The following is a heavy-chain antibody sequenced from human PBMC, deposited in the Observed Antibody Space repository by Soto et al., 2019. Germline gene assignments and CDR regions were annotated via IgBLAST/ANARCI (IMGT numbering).Heavy chain of an antibody. CDR1: GFTFSSYS. D-gene: IGHD3-3*01. Sequence: GGSLRLSCAASGFTFSSYSMNCVRQAPGKGLEWVSSISSSSSYIYYADSVKGRFTISRDNAKNSLYLQMNSLRAEDTAVYYCANSLRFLEWLLDAFDIWGQGTMVTVSS. J-gene: IGHJ3*02. CDR3: ANSLRFLEWLLDAFDI. CDR2: ISSSSSYI. V-gene: IGHV3-21*01.